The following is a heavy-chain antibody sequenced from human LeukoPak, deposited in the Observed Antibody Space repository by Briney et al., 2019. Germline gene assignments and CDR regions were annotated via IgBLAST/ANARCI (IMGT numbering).Heavy chain of an antibody. Sequence: PGGSLRLSCAASGFTINTSWMSWVRQAPGKGLEWVANIKPDGSEKYYVDSVKGRFTISRDNAKNSLYLQMNSLRDEDTAVYYCARFKSLDSWGRGTLVTVSS. CDR1: GFTINTSW. V-gene: IGHV3-7*01. CDR3: ARFKSLDS. J-gene: IGHJ4*02. CDR2: IKPDGSEK.